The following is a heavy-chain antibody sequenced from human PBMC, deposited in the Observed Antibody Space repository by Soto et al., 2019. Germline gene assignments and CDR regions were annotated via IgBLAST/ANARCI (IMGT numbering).Heavy chain of an antibody. Sequence: PGGSLRLSCAASGFTFSSYDMHWVRQVTGKGLEWVSGIGSAGDTYYPGSVKGRFTISRENAKNSSYLQMNSLRAGDTAVYYCARGGTSSTANGMDVWGQGTTVTVSS. CDR2: IGSAGDT. CDR3: ARGGTSSTANGMDV. J-gene: IGHJ6*02. CDR1: GFTFSSYD. V-gene: IGHV3-13*01. D-gene: IGHD2-2*01.